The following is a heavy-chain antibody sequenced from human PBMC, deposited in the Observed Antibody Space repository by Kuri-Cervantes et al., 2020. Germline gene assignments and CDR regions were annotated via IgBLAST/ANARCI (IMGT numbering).Heavy chain of an antibody. V-gene: IGHV3-30*03. D-gene: IGHD2-2*01. Sequence: GGSLRLSCEASGFPFSILAISWVRQAPGKGLEWVAVISYDGRNKYYADSVKGRFTISRDNAKNSLYLQMNSLRAEDTALYYCARDRIRYCSSTSCSSFDYWGQETLVTVSS. CDR3: ARDRIRYCSSTSCSSFDY. CDR1: GFPFSILA. CDR2: ISYDGRNK. J-gene: IGHJ4*02.